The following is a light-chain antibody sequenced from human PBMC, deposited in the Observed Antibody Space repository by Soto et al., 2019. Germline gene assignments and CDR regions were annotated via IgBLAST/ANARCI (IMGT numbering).Light chain of an antibody. CDR3: QQYSSCSRT. J-gene: IGKJ1*01. V-gene: IGKV1-5*01. CDR1: LSISTW. Sequence: DIQMTQSPSTLSASVGDRVTITCRASLSISTWLAWYQQKPGKGPKLLMYDASSLESGIPSSFSGTGPGTEFTLAISGLQPDDFATYYCQQYSSCSRTFGQGTKVEIK. CDR2: DAS.